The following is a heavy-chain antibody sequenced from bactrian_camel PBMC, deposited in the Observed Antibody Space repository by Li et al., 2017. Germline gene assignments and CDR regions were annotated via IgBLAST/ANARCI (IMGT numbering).Heavy chain of an antibody. CDR1: GFTFGYYY. V-gene: IGHV3-2*01. Sequence: LVESGGGLVQPGGSLRLSCAASGFTFGYYYATWVRQAPGKWLQWVSSIYSDGSNTYYGDSVKGRFTISLDSAKNTVYLQMNSLKPEDTAVYYCVAGPSTVTMASCPNRWLGSWGQGTQVTVS. CDR2: IYSDGSNT. D-gene: IGHD7*01. CDR3: VAGPSTVTMASCPNRWLGS. J-gene: IGHJ6*01.